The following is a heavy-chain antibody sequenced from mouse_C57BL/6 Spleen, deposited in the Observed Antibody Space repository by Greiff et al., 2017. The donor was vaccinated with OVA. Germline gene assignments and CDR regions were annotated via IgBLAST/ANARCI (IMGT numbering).Heavy chain of an antibody. J-gene: IGHJ4*01. CDR2: IHPNSGST. CDR3: ARSDYEKRTMDY. V-gene: IGHV1-64*01. CDR1: GYTFTSYW. Sequence: QVQLQQPGAELVKPGASVKLSCKASGYTFTSYWMHWVKQSPGQGLEWIGMIHPNSGSTNYNEKFKSKATLTVDKSSSTAYMQLSSLTSEDSAVYYCARSDYEKRTMDYWGQGTSVTVSS. D-gene: IGHD2-4*01.